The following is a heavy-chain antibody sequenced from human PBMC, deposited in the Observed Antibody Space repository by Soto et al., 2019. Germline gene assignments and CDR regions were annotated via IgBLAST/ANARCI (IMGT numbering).Heavy chain of an antibody. Sequence: QVQLVESGGGVVQPGRSLRLSCAASGFTFSSYGMHWVRQAPGKGLEWVAVISYDGSNKYYADSVKGRFTISRDNSKNTLYLQMNSLRAEDTAVYYCAKEGYCSSTSCYTPGRYYGMDVW. D-gene: IGHD2-2*02. V-gene: IGHV3-30*18. CDR3: AKEGYCSSTSCYTPGRYYGMDV. J-gene: IGHJ6*01. CDR1: GFTFSSYG. CDR2: ISYDGSNK.